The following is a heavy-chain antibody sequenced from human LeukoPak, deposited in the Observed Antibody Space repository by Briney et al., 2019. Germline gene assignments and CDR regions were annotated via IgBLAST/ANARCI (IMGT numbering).Heavy chain of an antibody. V-gene: IGHV4-38-2*02. Sequence: SETLSLTCTVSGYSISSGYYWGWIRQPPGKGLEWIGSIYHSGSTYYNPSLKSRVTISVDTSKNQFSLKLSSVTAADTAVYYCARDRGLWFGDNWLDPWGQGTLVTVSS. CDR1: GYSISSGYY. CDR2: IYHSGST. J-gene: IGHJ5*02. CDR3: ARDRGLWFGDNWLDP. D-gene: IGHD3-10*01.